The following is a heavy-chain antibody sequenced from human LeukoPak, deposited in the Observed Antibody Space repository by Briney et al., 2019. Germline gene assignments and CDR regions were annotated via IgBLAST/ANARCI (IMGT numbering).Heavy chain of an antibody. CDR2: INHSGSA. D-gene: IGHD3-22*01. Sequence: SETLSLTCTVSGGSISSYYWSWIRQPPGKGLEWIGEINHSGSANYIPSLKSRVTISVDTSKNQFSLKLSSVTAADTAVYYCARVIRKYGGITMIVVGPIDYWGQGTLVTVSS. CDR1: GGSISSYY. CDR3: ARVIRKYGGITMIVVGPIDY. V-gene: IGHV4-34*01. J-gene: IGHJ4*02.